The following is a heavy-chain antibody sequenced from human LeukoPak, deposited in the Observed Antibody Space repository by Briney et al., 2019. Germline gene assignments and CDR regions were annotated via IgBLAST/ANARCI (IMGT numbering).Heavy chain of an antibody. CDR1: GFTFASSA. Sequence: ASVKLSCKASGFTFASSAMQWVRQARGQRLEWIGWIVVGSGNTNYAQKFQERVTITRDMSTSTAYMELSSLRSEDTAVYYCAALKHSSVGATTGFDYWGQGTLVTVSS. V-gene: IGHV1-58*02. CDR2: IVVGSGNT. CDR3: AALKHSSVGATTGFDY. D-gene: IGHD1-26*01. J-gene: IGHJ4*02.